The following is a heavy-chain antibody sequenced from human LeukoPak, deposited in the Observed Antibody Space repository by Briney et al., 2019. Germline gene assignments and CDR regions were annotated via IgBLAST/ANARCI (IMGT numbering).Heavy chain of an antibody. Sequence: GGSLRLSCAASGFTFSSYWMSWVRQAPGKGLEWVANIKQDGSEKYYADSVKGRFTISRDNAKNSLYLQMNSLRAEDTAVYYCARDIELYYDFWSGYSNYFDYWGQGTLVTVSS. V-gene: IGHV3-7*01. CDR3: ARDIELYYDFWSGYSNYFDY. CDR2: IKQDGSEK. D-gene: IGHD3-3*01. CDR1: GFTFSSYW. J-gene: IGHJ4*02.